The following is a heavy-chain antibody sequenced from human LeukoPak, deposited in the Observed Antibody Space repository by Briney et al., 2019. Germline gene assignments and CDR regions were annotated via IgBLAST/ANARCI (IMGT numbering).Heavy chain of an antibody. V-gene: IGHV3-43D*03. J-gene: IGHJ4*02. D-gene: IGHD5-12*01. Sequence: GGSLRLSCAASGFTFDDYAMHWVRQAPGKGLEWVSLISWDGGSTYYADSVKGRFTISRDNSKNSLYLEMNSLRAEDTALYYCAKDQRRGYSGYYDFDYWGQGTLVTVSS. CDR1: GFTFDDYA. CDR3: AKDQRRGYSGYYDFDY. CDR2: ISWDGGST.